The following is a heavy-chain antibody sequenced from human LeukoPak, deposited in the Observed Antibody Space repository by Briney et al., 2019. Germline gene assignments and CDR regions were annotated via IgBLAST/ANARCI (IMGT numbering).Heavy chain of an antibody. J-gene: IGHJ4*02. CDR2: ISGSGGST. Sequence: PGASLRLSCAASGFTFSSYAMSWVRQAPGKGLEWVSAISGSGGSTYYADSVKGRFTISRDNSKNTPYLQMNSLRAEDTAVYYCAKLVIGYGELDYWGQGTLVTVSS. V-gene: IGHV3-23*01. D-gene: IGHD4-17*01. CDR1: GFTFSSYA. CDR3: AKLVIGYGELDY.